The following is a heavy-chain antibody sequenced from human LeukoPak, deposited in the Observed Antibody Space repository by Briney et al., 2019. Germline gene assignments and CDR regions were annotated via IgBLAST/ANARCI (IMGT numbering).Heavy chain of an antibody. CDR3: ARDIVVVPAATPNYYYYGMGV. D-gene: IGHD2-2*01. J-gene: IGHJ6*02. V-gene: IGHV3-21*01. CDR2: ISSSSSYI. CDR1: GFTFSSYN. Sequence: GGSLRLSCAASGFTFSSYNMNWVRQAPGKGLEWVSSISSSSSYIYYADSVKGRFTISRDNAKNSLYLQMNSLRAEDTAVYYCARDIVVVPAATPNYYYYGMGVWGQGTTVTVSS.